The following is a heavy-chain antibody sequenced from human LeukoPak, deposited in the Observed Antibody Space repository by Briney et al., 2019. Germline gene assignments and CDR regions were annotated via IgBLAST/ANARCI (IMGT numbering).Heavy chain of an antibody. CDR3: ARGRTGIAVAGTGIYYYYGMDV. CDR1: GGSISSGGYY. D-gene: IGHD6-19*01. V-gene: IGHV4-31*03. CDR2: IYYSGST. J-gene: IGHJ6*02. Sequence: SETLSLTCTVSGGSISSGGYYWSWIRQHPGKGLEWIGCIYYSGSTYYNPSLKSRVTISIDTSKNRFSLRLSSVAAADTAVYYCARGRTGIAVAGTGIYYYYGMDVWGQGTTVTVSS.